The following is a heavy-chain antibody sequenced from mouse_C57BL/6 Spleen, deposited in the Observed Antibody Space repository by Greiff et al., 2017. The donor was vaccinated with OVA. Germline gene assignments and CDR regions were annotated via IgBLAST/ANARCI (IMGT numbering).Heavy chain of an antibody. CDR2: ISSGSSTI. Sequence: DVMLVESGGGLVKPGGSLKLSCAASGFTFSDYGMHWVRQAPEKGLEWVAYISSGSSTIYYADTVKGRFTISRDNAKNTLFLQMTSLRSEDTAMYYCARDGNYYFDYWGQGTTLTVSS. J-gene: IGHJ2*01. V-gene: IGHV5-17*01. D-gene: IGHD2-1*01. CDR1: GFTFSDYG. CDR3: ARDGNYYFDY.